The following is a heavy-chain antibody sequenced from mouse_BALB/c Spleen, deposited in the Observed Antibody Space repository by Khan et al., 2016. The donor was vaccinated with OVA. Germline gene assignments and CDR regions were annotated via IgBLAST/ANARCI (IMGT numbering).Heavy chain of an antibody. CDR2: INTHSGVP. CDR3: ARGGACYYRNDGGAIEY. J-gene: IGHJ4*01. D-gene: IGHD2-14*01. V-gene: IGHV9-4*02. CDR1: GYTFTTAG. Sequence: QIQLVQSGPELKKPGETVRISCKASGYTFTTAGIQWVQKMPGKGLKWIGWINTHSGVPKYAEDFKGRFAFSLEISVNTAYLQITNLKNEDTATYFCARGGACYYRNDGGAIEYWGQGTSVTVSS.